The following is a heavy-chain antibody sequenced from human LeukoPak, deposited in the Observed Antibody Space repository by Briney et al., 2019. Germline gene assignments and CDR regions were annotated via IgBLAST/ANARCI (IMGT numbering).Heavy chain of an antibody. Sequence: GSSVTVSCTASGGTFSSYAISWVRQAPGQGLEWMGGIIPIFGTANYAQKFQGRVTITADESTSTAYMELSSLRSEDTAVYYCARDFFYGDYVLNWFDPWGQGTLVTVSS. V-gene: IGHV1-69*01. D-gene: IGHD4-17*01. CDR1: GGTFSSYA. J-gene: IGHJ5*02. CDR3: ARDFFYGDYVLNWFDP. CDR2: IIPIFGTA.